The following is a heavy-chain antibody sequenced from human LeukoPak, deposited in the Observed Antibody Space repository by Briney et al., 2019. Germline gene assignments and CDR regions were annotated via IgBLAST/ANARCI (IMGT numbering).Heavy chain of an antibody. D-gene: IGHD3-9*01. V-gene: IGHV4-61*01. J-gene: IGHJ6*04. Sequence: SETLSLTCTVSGGSVSSGSYYWSWIRQPPGKGLEWIGYIYYSGSTNYNPSLKSRVTISVDTSKNQFSLKLSSVTAADTAVYYCARAHYDILTGPLSGYGMDVWGTGTTVTVSS. CDR3: ARAHYDILTGPLSGYGMDV. CDR2: IYYSGST. CDR1: GGSVSSGSYY.